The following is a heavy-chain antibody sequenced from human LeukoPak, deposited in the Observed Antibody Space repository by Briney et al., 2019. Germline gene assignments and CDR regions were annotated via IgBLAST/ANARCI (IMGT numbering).Heavy chain of an antibody. D-gene: IGHD3-16*01. V-gene: IGHV3-23*01. CDR2: ISGSGGST. Sequence: PGGSLRLSCAASGSTFSSYAMSWVRQAPGKGLEWVSAISGSGGSTYYADSVKGRFTISRDNAKNSLYLQMNSLRAEDTAIYYCARDRGSGGFYFDSWGQGSLVTVSS. J-gene: IGHJ4*02. CDR1: GSTFSSYA. CDR3: ARDRGSGGFYFDS.